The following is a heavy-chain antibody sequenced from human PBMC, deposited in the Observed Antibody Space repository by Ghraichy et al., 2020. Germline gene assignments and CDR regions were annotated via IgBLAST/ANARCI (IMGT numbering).Heavy chain of an antibody. CDR1: GFSFSSYA. D-gene: IGHD2-2*01. CDR3: AKGTESLYCSDTNCYRYFAG. V-gene: IGHV3-30*18. Sequence: GESLNISCAASGFSFSSYAMHWVRQAPGKGLEWVAVMSKDIDYKYYADSVRGRFTISRDNSKNTLFLQMDSLAAEDTAMYYCAKGTESLYCSDTNCYRYFAGWGQGTLVTVSS. J-gene: IGHJ4*02. CDR2: MSKDIDYK.